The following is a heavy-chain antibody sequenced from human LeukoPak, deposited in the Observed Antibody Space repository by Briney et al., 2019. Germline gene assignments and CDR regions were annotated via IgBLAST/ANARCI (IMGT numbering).Heavy chain of an antibody. CDR1: GFTFDDYA. Sequence: GGSLRLSCAASGFTFDDYAMHWVRQAPGKGLEWVSGISWNSGSIGYTDSVKGRFTISRDNAKNSLYLQMNSLRAEDTALYYCAIDCSGYTHAFDIWGQGTMVTVSS. V-gene: IGHV3-9*01. CDR3: AIDCSGYTHAFDI. CDR2: ISWNSGSI. D-gene: IGHD3-22*01. J-gene: IGHJ3*02.